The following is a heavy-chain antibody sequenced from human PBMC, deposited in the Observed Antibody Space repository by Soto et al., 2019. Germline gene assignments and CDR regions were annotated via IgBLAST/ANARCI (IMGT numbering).Heavy chain of an antibody. Sequence: GGSLRLSCAASGFTFSSYWMSWVRQAPGKGLEWVANIKQDGSEKYYVDSVKGRFTISRDNAQNSLYLQMNSPRPEDTAVYYFASAGGYCSVGGCQNTGVGAFDILGQETMVAVSS. D-gene: IGHD2-15*01. CDR3: ASAGGYCSVGGCQNTGVGAFDI. V-gene: IGHV3-7*01. CDR2: IKQDGSEK. CDR1: GFTFSSYW. J-gene: IGHJ3*02.